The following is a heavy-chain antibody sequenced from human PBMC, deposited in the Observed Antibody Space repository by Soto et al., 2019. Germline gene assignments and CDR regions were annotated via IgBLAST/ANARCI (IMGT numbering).Heavy chain of an antibody. Sequence: SETLSLTCTVSGGSISSGDYYWSWIRQPPGKGLEWIGYIYYSGSTYYNPSLKSRVTISVDTSKNQFSLKLSSVTAADTAVYYCARECYDILTGPHNWFDPWGQGTLVTVSS. V-gene: IGHV4-30-4*01. J-gene: IGHJ5*02. D-gene: IGHD3-9*01. CDR2: IYYSGST. CDR1: GGSISSGDYY. CDR3: ARECYDILTGPHNWFDP.